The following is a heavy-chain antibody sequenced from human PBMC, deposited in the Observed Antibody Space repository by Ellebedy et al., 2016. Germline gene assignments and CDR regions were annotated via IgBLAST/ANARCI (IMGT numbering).Heavy chain of an antibody. CDR2: IYSSGNS. Sequence: SETLSLXCTLSGGSISNYYWSWIRQSAGKGLEWIGRIYSSGNSDCNPSLKSRVTMSVDKSKNQFSLNLSSVTAADTAVYYCARGGGVVVVALVYWGQGTLVTVSS. CDR3: ARGGGVVVVALVY. D-gene: IGHD2-15*01. V-gene: IGHV4-4*07. CDR1: GGSISNYY. J-gene: IGHJ4*02.